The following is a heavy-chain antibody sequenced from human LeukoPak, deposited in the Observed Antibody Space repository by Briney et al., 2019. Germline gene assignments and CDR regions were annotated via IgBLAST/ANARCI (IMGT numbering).Heavy chain of an antibody. Sequence: TSETLSLTCTVSGGSISIFYWSWIRQPAGKGLDWIGRIHSSGSINHNPSLKSRVTLSVDTSKNQFSLKLTSVAAADTAVYYCARATFKDGLDVWGQGTTVTVSS. V-gene: IGHV4-4*07. CDR2: IHSSGSI. J-gene: IGHJ6*02. CDR1: GGSISIFY. D-gene: IGHD2/OR15-2a*01. CDR3: ARATFKDGLDV.